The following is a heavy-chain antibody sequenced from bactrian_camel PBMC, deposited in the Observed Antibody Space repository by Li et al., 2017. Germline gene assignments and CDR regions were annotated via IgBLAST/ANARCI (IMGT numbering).Heavy chain of an antibody. J-gene: IGHJ6*01. V-gene: IGHV3S1*01. D-gene: IGHD3*01. CDR1: GYTYIRAW. CDR2: ILTDTDNT. CDR3: AAARYGHCNSGFGY. Sequence: VQLVESGGGSAQAGGSLRLSCTASGYTYIRAWFRQAPGQEREAVARILTDTDNTFYSDSVKGRFTISKDNAKNTLYLQMNNLKPDDTAVYYCAAARYGHCNSGFGYWGQGTQVTVS.